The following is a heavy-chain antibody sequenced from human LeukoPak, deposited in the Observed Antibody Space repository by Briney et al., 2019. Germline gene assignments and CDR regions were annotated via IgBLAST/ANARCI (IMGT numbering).Heavy chain of an antibody. Sequence: GGSLRLSCAASGFTFSSYAMHWVRQAPGKGLEWVAVISYDGSNKCYADSVKGRFTISRDNSKNTLYLQMNSLRAEDTAVYYCARDRGISNYYGMDVWGQGTTVTVSS. CDR1: GFTFSSYA. J-gene: IGHJ6*02. D-gene: IGHD5-24*01. V-gene: IGHV3-30-3*01. CDR3: ARDRGISNYYGMDV. CDR2: ISYDGSNK.